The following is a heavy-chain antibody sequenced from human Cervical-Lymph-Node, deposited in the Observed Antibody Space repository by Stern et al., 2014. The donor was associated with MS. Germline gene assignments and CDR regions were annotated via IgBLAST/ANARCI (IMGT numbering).Heavy chain of an antibody. Sequence: QVQLVQSGAEVKTPGASMTISCKTSGYNFIDHAIHWVRQAPGQRLEWIGWINGGPGTTKYSQKFQGRVSFTRDKAASAAYMDLSSLSPDDTAVYYCARQPDYSDFLDFWGQGTLVTVSS. J-gene: IGHJ4*02. CDR3: ARQPDYSDFLDF. D-gene: IGHD4-11*01. V-gene: IGHV1-3*01. CDR2: INGGPGTT. CDR1: GYNFIDHA.